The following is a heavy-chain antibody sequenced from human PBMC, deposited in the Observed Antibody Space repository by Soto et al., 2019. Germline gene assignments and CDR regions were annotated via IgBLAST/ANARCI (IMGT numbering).Heavy chain of an antibody. Sequence: GWSLRLACASSGLTFISYAMSWVRQAPGKGLEWVSAISGSGGSTYYADSVKGRFTISRDNSKNTLYLQMNSLRAEDTAVYYCAKDRDYYDSSGYYYGDAFDSWGQGTMVTVSS. V-gene: IGHV3-23*01. CDR3: AKDRDYYDSSGYYYGDAFDS. J-gene: IGHJ3*02. D-gene: IGHD3-22*01. CDR2: ISGSGGST. CDR1: GLTFISYA.